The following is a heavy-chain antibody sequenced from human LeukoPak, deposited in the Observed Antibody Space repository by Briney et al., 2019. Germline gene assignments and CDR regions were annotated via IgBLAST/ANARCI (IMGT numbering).Heavy chain of an antibody. Sequence: PGGSLRLSCAASGFTFSNYAMSWVRQAPGKGLEWVSAISGSGGSTYYADSVKGRFTISRDNSKNTLYLQMNSLRAEDTAVYYCAKVKKGIVVVPATLDYWGQGTLVTVSS. V-gene: IGHV3-23*01. D-gene: IGHD2-2*01. CDR2: ISGSGGST. CDR3: AKVKKGIVVVPATLDY. CDR1: GFTFSNYA. J-gene: IGHJ4*02.